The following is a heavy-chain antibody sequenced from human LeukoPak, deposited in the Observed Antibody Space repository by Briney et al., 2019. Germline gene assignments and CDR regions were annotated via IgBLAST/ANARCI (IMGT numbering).Heavy chain of an antibody. V-gene: IGHV3-11*05. D-gene: IGHD6-13*01. CDR2: ISSSSSYT. CDR3: ARAPYSGSWYYFDY. CDR1: GFTFSDYY. Sequence: GGSLRLSCAASGFTFSDYYMSWIRQAPGKGLEWVSYISSSSSYTNYADSVKGRFTISRDNAKNSLYLQMNSLRAEDTAVYYCARAPYSGSWYYFDYWGQGTLVTVSS. J-gene: IGHJ4*02.